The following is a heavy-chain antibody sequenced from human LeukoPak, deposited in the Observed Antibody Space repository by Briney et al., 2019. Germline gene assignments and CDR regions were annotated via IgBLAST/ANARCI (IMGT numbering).Heavy chain of an antibody. D-gene: IGHD3-10*01. V-gene: IGHV1-18*01. CDR1: GYTFTSYG. J-gene: IGHJ4*02. Sequence: ASVKVSCKASGYTFTSYGISWVRQAPGQGLEWMGWISAYNGNTNYAQKFQGRVTITRDTSATTAYMELSSLRSEDTAVYYCARDLVRGVTSGYWGQGTRVTVSS. CDR3: ARDLVRGVTSGY. CDR2: ISAYNGNT.